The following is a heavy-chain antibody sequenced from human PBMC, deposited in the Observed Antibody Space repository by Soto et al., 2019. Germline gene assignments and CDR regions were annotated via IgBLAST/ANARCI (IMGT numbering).Heavy chain of an antibody. CDR1: GFTFSSYS. D-gene: IGHD2-2*01. CDR2: ISSSSSYI. V-gene: IGHV3-21*01. J-gene: IGHJ5*02. CDR3: ARVGYCSSTSCYGTWSDTPNWFDP. Sequence: GGSLRLSCAASGFTFSSYSMNWVRQAPGKGLEWVSSISSSSSYIYYADSVKGRFTISRDNAKNSLYLQMNSLRAEDTAVYYCARVGYCSSTSCYGTWSDTPNWFDPWGQGTLVTVSS.